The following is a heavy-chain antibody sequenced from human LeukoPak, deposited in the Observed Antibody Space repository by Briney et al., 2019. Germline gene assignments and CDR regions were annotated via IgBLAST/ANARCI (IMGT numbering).Heavy chain of an antibody. J-gene: IGHJ5*02. CDR2: INHSGST. V-gene: IGHV4-34*01. CDR1: GGSLSGYY. Sequence: PSETLSLTCAVYGGSLSGYYWSWIRQPPGKGLEWIGEINHSGSTNYNPSLKSRVTISVDTSKNQFSLKLSSVTAADTAVYYCARLDYGGNSIPPFPKPNNWFDPWGQGTLVTVSS. CDR3: ARLDYGGNSIPPFPKPNNWFDP. D-gene: IGHD4-23*01.